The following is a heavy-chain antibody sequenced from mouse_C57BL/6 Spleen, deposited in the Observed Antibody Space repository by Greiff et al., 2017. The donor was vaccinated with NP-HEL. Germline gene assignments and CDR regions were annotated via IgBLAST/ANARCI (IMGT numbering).Heavy chain of an antibody. CDR3: ASRATMITTGEYYYAMDY. J-gene: IGHJ4*01. V-gene: IGHV5-6*02. D-gene: IGHD2-4*01. CDR2: ISSGGSYT. Sequence: DVKLVESGGDLVKPGGSLKLSCAASGFTFSSYGMSWVRQTPDKRLEWVATISSGGSYTYYPDSVKGRFTISRDNAKNTLYLKMSSLKSEDTAMYYCASRATMITTGEYYYAMDYWGQGTSVTVSS. CDR1: GFTFSSYG.